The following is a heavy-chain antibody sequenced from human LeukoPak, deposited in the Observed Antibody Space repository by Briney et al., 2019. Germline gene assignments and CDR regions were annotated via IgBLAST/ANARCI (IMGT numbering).Heavy chain of an antibody. CDR2: ISGSGGST. J-gene: IGHJ6*03. CDR3: ARSSGYFVSDYMDV. CDR1: GFTFSNYA. Sequence: HPGGSLRLSCAASGFTFSNYAMSWVRQAPGRGLEWVSSISGSGGSTNYADVVKGRFTISRDNSKNTLYLQMNSLRAEDTAVYYCARSSGYFVSDYMDVWDKGTTVTVSS. D-gene: IGHD3-22*01. V-gene: IGHV3-23*01.